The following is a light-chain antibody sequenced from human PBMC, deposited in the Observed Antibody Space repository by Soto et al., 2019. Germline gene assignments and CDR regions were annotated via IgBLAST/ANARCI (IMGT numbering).Light chain of an antibody. Sequence: DIHMTQSPSSVSASVGDRVTITCRASQRIGTWLAWYQQRPGKAPKLLIYAASTLQAGVPSRFSGSGSGTDFTLTISGLQPEDFATYYCQQANNSHPTFGQGTRLGLK. V-gene: IGKV1-12*01. CDR3: QQANNSHPT. CDR2: AAS. CDR1: QRIGTW. J-gene: IGKJ5*01.